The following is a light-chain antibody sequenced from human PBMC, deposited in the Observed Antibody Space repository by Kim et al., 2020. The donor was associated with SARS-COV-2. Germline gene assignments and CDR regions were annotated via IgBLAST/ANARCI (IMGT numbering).Light chain of an antibody. J-gene: IGLJ3*02. CDR3: ETWDTNTRV. CDR2: LEGSGSF. Sequence: SSVKLTCTLSSGNSKHSIAWHQQQPGKAPRYLMNLEGSGSFNKGSGVPDRFSGSSSGADRYLTISNLQSEDEADYYCETWDTNTRVFGGGTQLTVL. CDR1: SGNSKHS. V-gene: IGLV4-60*03.